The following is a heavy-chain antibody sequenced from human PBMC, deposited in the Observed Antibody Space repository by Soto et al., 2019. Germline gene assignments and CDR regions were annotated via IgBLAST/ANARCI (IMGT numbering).Heavy chain of an antibody. J-gene: IGHJ4*02. CDR3: ARGLYYYDSSGYYGN. CDR2: ISSSSSYI. CDR1: GFTFSSYS. V-gene: IGHV3-21*01. D-gene: IGHD3-22*01. Sequence: GGSLRLSCAASGFTFSSYSMNWVRQAPGKGLEWVSSISSSSSYIYYADSVKGRFTISRDNAKNSLYLQMKSLRAEDTAVYYYARGLYYYDSSGYYGNWGQGTLVTVSS.